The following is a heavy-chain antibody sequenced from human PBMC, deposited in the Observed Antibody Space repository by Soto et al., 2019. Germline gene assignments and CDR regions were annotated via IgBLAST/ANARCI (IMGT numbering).Heavy chain of an antibody. Sequence: QITLKESGPTLVKPTQTLTLTCTFSGFSLSTSGVAVGWIRQPPGKALEWLELIHWVDDKRYSPSMKGRLTITRDTSKNQVVLIMTNMDPEDTATYYRAHRLTATAFDIWGQGTMVTVSS. CDR1: GFSLSTSGVA. CDR2: IHWVDDK. V-gene: IGHV2-5*02. J-gene: IGHJ3*02. CDR3: AHRLTATAFDI. D-gene: IGHD2-21*02.